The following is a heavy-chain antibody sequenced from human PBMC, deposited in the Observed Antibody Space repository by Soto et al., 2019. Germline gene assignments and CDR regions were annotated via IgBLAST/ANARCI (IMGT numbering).Heavy chain of an antibody. CDR1: GFTFSSYG. Sequence: PGGSLRLSCAASGFTFSSYGMHWVRQAPGKGLEWVAVIWYDGSNKYYADSVKGRFTISRDNSKNTLYLQMNSLRAEDTAVYYCASPRYCSGGSCYSGDDAFDIWGQGTMVTVSS. V-gene: IGHV3-33*01. J-gene: IGHJ3*02. CDR3: ASPRYCSGGSCYSGDDAFDI. CDR2: IWYDGSNK. D-gene: IGHD2-15*01.